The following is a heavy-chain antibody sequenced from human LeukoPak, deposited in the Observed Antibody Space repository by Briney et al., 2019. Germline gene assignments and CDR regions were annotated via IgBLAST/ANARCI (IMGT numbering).Heavy chain of an antibody. CDR3: ARGRIRSLISSSFFDY. CDR2: IYTSGST. V-gene: IGHV4-4*09. CDR1: GGSISSYY. Sequence: PSETLSLTCTVSGGSISSYYWSWIRQPPGKGLEWIGYIYTSGSTNYNPSLKSRVTTSVDTSKNQFSLKLSSATAADTAVYYCARGRIRSLISSSFFDYWGQGTLVTVSS. D-gene: IGHD6-13*01. J-gene: IGHJ4*02.